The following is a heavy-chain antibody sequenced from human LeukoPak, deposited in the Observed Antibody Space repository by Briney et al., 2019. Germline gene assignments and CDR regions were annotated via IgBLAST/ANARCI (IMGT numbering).Heavy chain of an antibody. D-gene: IGHD3-3*01. V-gene: IGHV3-48*01. J-gene: IGHJ4*02. CDR1: GFTFSNFG. Sequence: GGSLRLSCAASGFTFSNFGLNWVRQAPGRGLEWVSYIGSSATVTNYADAVEGRFTISRDNAAKSLYLQMDSLRVEDTAVYYCARGIAGRIATFGVIRGGYFDCWGQGTLVAVSS. CDR2: IGSSATVT. CDR3: ARGIAGRIATFGVIRGGYFDC.